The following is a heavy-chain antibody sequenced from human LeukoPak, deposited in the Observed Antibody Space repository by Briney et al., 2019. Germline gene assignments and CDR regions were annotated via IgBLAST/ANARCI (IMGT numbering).Heavy chain of an antibody. Sequence: GRSLRLSCAASGFTFSSYAMHWVRQAPGKGLEWVAVISYDGSNKYYADSVKGRFTISRDNSKNTLYLQMSSLRAEDTAVYYCAREKGRAFDIWGQGTMVTVSS. J-gene: IGHJ3*02. CDR1: GFTFSSYA. CDR3: AREKGRAFDI. CDR2: ISYDGSNK. V-gene: IGHV3-30*04.